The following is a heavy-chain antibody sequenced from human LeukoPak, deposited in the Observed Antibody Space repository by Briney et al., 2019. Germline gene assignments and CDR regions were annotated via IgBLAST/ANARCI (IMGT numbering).Heavy chain of an antibody. Sequence: SETLSLTCTVSGYSISSSYYWGWIRQPPGKGLEWIGSMYYSGSTYYNPSLKSRVTISVDTSKNQFSLKLSSVTAADTAVYYCARQVVYSGYDVDYWGQGTLVTVSS. CDR2: MYYSGST. J-gene: IGHJ4*02. D-gene: IGHD5-12*01. CDR1: GYSISSSYY. V-gene: IGHV4-39*01. CDR3: ARQVVYSGYDVDY.